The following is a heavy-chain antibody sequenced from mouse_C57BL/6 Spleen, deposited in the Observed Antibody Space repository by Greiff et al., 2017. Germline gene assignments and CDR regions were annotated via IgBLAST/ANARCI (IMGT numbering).Heavy chain of an antibody. V-gene: IGHV5-16*01. CDR1: GFTFSDYY. D-gene: IGHD2-4*01. J-gene: IGHJ2*01. Sequence: DVQLVESEGGLVQPGSSMKLSCTASGFTFSDYYMAWVRQVPEKGLEWVANINYDGSSTYYLDSLKSRFIISRDNAKNILYLQMSSLKSEDTATYYCARDGGLRPLDYWGQGTTLTVSS. CDR2: INYDGSST. CDR3: ARDGGLRPLDY.